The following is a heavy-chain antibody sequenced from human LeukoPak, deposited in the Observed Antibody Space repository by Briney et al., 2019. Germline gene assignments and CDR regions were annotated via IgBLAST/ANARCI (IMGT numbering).Heavy chain of an antibody. CDR1: GDSVSSKSAT. J-gene: IGHJ5*02. V-gene: IGHV6-1*01. CDR3: ARQLDFWFDP. CDR2: TYYRSKWYN. Sequence: SQTLSLTCAISGDSVSSKSATWNWIRQSPSRGLEWLGRTYYRSKWYNDYAESVKSRITVNPDTSKNQFSLQLTSVTPDDTAVYYCARQLDFWFDPWGQGTPVTASS. D-gene: IGHD3/OR15-3a*01.